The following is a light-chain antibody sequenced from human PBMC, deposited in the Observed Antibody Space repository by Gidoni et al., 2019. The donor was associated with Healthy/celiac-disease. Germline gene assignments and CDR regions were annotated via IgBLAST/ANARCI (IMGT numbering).Light chain of an antibody. Sequence: DIQMTQPASSLSASVGDRVTITCRASQSISSYLNWYQQKPGQAPMLLIYAASSLQSAVTSRFSGSGSGTDFTLTIRSLQPEDFSTYYCQQSYSTLYTFXQXTKLEIK. J-gene: IGKJ2*01. CDR1: QSISSY. V-gene: IGKV1-39*01. CDR3: QQSYSTLYT. CDR2: AAS.